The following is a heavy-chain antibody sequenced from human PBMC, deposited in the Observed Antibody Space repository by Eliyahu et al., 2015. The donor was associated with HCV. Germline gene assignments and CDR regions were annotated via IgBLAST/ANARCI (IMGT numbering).Heavy chain of an antibody. CDR1: GFTFSNSY. D-gene: IGHD6-6*01. J-gene: IGHJ4*02. CDR3: ASGSFDDY. CDR2: ISHDGTNK. Sequence: VESGGGVVQPGRSLRLSCAASGFTFSNSYMHWVRQAPGKGLEWVAVISHDGTNKYYADSVKGRFTISRDNSKNTLYLQIESLRSEDTAVYWCASGSFDDYWGQGTLVTVSS. V-gene: IGHV3-30-3*01.